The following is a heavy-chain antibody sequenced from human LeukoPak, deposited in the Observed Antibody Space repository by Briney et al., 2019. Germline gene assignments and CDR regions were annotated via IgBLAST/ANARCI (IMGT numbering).Heavy chain of an antibody. J-gene: IGHJ4*02. D-gene: IGHD2-2*01. V-gene: IGHV3-23*01. CDR1: GFAFTTYA. CDR3: AKGSDTRVQQIFDM. CDR2: ISSSGGGT. Sequence: PGGSLRLSCEASGFAFTTYAMTWVRQAPGKGLEWVSSISSSGGGTYYADSVSGRFTISRDNGKNAVFLQMKNLRMGDSALYDGAKGSDTRVQQIFDMWGERPVVSV.